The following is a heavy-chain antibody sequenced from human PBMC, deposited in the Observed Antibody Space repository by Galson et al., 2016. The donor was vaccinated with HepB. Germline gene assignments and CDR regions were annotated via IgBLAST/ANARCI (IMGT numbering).Heavy chain of an antibody. V-gene: IGHV4-59*01. CDR2: VYYTGST. Sequence: SETLSLTCTVSGGSIRDYYWSWIRQPPGKGLEWIGYVYYTGSTIFNPPLKSRVTISVDTSKNQSSLKLNSVTAADTAVYYCASTGGFLLPNQPIDYWGQGTLVTVSS. J-gene: IGHJ4*02. CDR1: GGSIRDYY. D-gene: IGHD2-8*02. CDR3: ASTGGFLLPNQPIDY.